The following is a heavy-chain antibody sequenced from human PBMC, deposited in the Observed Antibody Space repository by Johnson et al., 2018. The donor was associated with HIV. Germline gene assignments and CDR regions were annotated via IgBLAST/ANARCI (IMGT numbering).Heavy chain of an antibody. Sequence: QVQLVESGGGLVQPGRSLRLSCAASGFTFSSYAIHWVRQAPGKGLEWVAVISYDGSNKYYADSVKGRFTISRDNSKNTLYLQMNSLRAEDTAVYYCARDTPFDIWGQGTMVIVSS. J-gene: IGHJ3*02. CDR2: ISYDGSNK. CDR1: GFTFSSYA. CDR3: ARDTPFDI. V-gene: IGHV3-30*04.